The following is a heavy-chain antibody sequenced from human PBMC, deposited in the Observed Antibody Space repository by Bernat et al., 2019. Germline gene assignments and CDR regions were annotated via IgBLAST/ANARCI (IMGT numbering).Heavy chain of an antibody. CDR3: TTDVLDCSGGSCYNWYFDL. CDR2: IQSKTGGGTA. Sequence: EVQLVESGGGLVKPGGSLTLSCAASGFTFSDAWMSWVRQAPGKGLEWVGHIQSKTGGGTADYAAPVKGRFTISRDDSKDTLYLQMNSLETDDTAVYYCTTDVLDCSGGSCYNWYFDLWGRGTLVTVSS. V-gene: IGHV3-15*01. CDR1: GFTFSDAW. D-gene: IGHD2-15*01. J-gene: IGHJ2*01.